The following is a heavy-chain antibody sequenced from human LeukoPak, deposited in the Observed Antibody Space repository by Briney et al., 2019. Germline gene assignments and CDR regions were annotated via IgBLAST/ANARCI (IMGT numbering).Heavy chain of an antibody. Sequence: PGGSLRLSCAASGFTFSNYAMSWVRQAPGKGLKWVATVNDNGAATYYADSVKGRFTISRDNSYNTVSLQMNGLRDEDTGVYMGYHYYMDVWGKGATVTVSS. J-gene: IGHJ6*03. CDR1: GFTFSNYA. V-gene: IGHV3-23*01. CDR2: VNDNGAAT. CDR3: YHYYMDV.